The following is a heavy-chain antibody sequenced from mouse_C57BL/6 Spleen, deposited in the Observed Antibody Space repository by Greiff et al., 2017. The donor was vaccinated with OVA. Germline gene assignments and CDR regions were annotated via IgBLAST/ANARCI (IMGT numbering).Heavy chain of an antibody. J-gene: IGHJ4*01. CDR2: INPNYGTT. Sequence: VQLQQPGPELVKPGASVKISCKASGYSFTDYNMNWVKQSHGKSLEWIGVINPNYGTTSYNQQFKGKATLTVDQSSSTAYMQLNSLTSEDSAVYYCARSTTVVAPYGMDYWGQGTSVTVSS. CDR3: ARSTTVVAPYGMDY. V-gene: IGHV1-39*01. CDR1: GYSFTDYN. D-gene: IGHD1-1*01.